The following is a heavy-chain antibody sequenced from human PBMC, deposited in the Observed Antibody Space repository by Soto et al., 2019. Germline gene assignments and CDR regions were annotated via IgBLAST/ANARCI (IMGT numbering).Heavy chain of an antibody. CDR3: ARGPRYARSGSGTYYRGRYFDP. V-gene: IGHV4-34*01. CDR2: INHSGST. J-gene: IGHJ5*02. D-gene: IGHD3-10*01. Sequence: PSETLSLTCAVYGVSFNDFYWAWIRQPPGKGLEWIAEINHSGSTNYNLSLKSRLNMSVDTSKNQFSLNLSSVTAADTALYYCARGPRYARSGSGTYYRGRYFDPWGQGTLVTVSS. CDR1: GVSFNDFY.